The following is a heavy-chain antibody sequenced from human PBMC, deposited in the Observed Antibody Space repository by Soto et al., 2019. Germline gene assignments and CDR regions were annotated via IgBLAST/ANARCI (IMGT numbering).Heavy chain of an antibody. J-gene: IGHJ3*02. Sequence: GESLKISCEVSGYRFTSYWSNWLRQLPGKGLEWMGKIDPSDSYTSYNPSFQGHVTISADKSINTAYLQWSGLKASDTAMYYCARLELSDAFDMWGQGTMVTVSS. CDR2: IDPSDSYT. V-gene: IGHV5-10-1*01. CDR1: GYRFTSYW. CDR3: ARLELSDAFDM. D-gene: IGHD1-1*01.